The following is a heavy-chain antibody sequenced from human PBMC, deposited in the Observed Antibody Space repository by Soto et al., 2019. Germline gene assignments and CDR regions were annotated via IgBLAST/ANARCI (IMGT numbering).Heavy chain of an antibody. CDR1: GLTFSSYA. CDR3: AKVWQWPVCFDY. J-gene: IGHJ4*02. D-gene: IGHD6-19*01. CDR2: ISGSGGST. Sequence: EVQLLESGGGLVQPGGSLRLSCAASGLTFSSYAMSWVRQAPGKVLEWVSAISGSGGSTYYADSVKGRFTISRDNYKNTLYLQMNSLRAEDTAVYYCAKVWQWPVCFDYWGQGTLVTVSS. V-gene: IGHV3-23*01.